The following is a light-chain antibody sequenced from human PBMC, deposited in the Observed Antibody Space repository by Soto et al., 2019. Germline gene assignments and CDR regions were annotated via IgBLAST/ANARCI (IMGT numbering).Light chain of an antibody. CDR1: SSDVGHYDY. Sequence: QSALTQPASVSGSPGQSITISCTGTSSDVGHYDYVSWYQQHPGKAPRLMIYDVNNRPSGVSNRFSGSNSGNTASLTISGLEAEDEADYYCNSYSTSSTPLVFGGGTKLTVL. J-gene: IGLJ2*01. CDR3: NSYSTSSTPLV. V-gene: IGLV2-14*03. CDR2: DVN.